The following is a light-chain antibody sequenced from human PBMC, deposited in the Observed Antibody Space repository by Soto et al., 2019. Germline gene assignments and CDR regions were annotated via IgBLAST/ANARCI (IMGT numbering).Light chain of an antibody. V-gene: IGKV1-5*03. CDR3: QQCDNYPLT. CDR1: QSISTW. J-gene: IGKJ4*01. Sequence: DIQMTQSPSTVSATAGDTVTITCRASQSISTWLAWYQQKPGKAPKVLIYKASTLESGVSPRFRGSGSVTEFTLTISDLQPEDFATYYCQQCDNYPLTFGGGTKVEIK. CDR2: KAS.